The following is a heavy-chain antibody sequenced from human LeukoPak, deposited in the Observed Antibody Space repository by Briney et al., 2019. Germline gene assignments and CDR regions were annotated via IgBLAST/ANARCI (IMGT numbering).Heavy chain of an antibody. V-gene: IGHV5-51*01. CDR2: IYPGDSDT. D-gene: IGHD1-14*01. Sequence: KPGESLRISCQGSGYIFTTYWIGWVRQVPGKGLEWMGIIYPGDSDTRYSPSFQGQVTISADKSISTAYLQWSSLKASDTAMYYCARDTGTSFDYWGQGTLVTVSS. J-gene: IGHJ4*02. CDR1: GYIFTTYW. CDR3: ARDTGTSFDY.